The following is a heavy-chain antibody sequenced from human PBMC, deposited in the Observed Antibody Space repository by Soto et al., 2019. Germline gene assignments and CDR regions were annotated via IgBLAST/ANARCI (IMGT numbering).Heavy chain of an antibody. CDR3: ARYPYFDYSVRIGYYGLDV. J-gene: IGHJ6*02. V-gene: IGHV1-69*01. CDR1: GGTFSTHA. D-gene: IGHD3-9*01. Sequence: QVQLVQSGAEVKKPGYSVRVSCKASGGTFSTHAISWVRQAPGRGPEWIGGIIPMYGSRKYAPNFQGRVTMIAYASTNTASMELSSLRSEDTAVYYCARYPYFDYSVRIGYYGLDVWCQGITVTVSS. CDR2: IIPMYGSR.